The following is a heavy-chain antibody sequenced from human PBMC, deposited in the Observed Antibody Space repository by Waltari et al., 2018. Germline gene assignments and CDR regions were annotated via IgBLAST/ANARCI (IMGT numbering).Heavy chain of an antibody. CDR1: GFIFETYA. J-gene: IGHJ5*02. Sequence: EVHLLESGGGLVQPGGSLRHSCAASGFIFETYALSWVRQAPGKGLEWVSSISGSGEITENADSVKGRFSISRDNSKSTLYLQMNSLRAEDTAIYYCAKDRGYSSGGNWFDPWGQGTLVTVSS. CDR3: AKDRGYSSGGNWFDP. V-gene: IGHV3-23*01. CDR2: ISGSGEIT. D-gene: IGHD2-15*01.